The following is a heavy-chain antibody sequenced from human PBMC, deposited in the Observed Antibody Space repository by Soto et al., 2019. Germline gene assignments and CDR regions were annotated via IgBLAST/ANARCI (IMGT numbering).Heavy chain of an antibody. D-gene: IGHD6-13*01. V-gene: IGHV1-69*06. CDR3: ARGCALSTSWYWGDGLDS. Sequence: QVQLEQSGSEVKKSGSSVKVSCKASGYSFSSHAITWVRQAPGQGLEWMGGIIPVFGTPSYAQKFQGRVTSSADKSTNTSYLELRSLRSEDTAVYYCARGCALSTSWYWGDGLDSWGQGTQVTAPS. CDR2: IIPVFGTP. J-gene: IGHJ4*02. CDR1: GYSFSSHA.